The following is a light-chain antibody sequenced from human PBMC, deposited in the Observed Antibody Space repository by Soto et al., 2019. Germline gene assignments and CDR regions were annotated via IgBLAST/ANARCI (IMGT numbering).Light chain of an antibody. CDR3: QQYGGARWT. Sequence: IVLTESPGSLSLSPGERATLSCRASQSVSIYLAWYQQKPGQAPRLIIYGASNRATGIPDRFSGRGSGTDFTLTISRLEPEDCAVYYCQQYGGARWTFGQGTKVDIK. CDR1: QSVSIY. V-gene: IGKV3-20*01. J-gene: IGKJ1*01. CDR2: GAS.